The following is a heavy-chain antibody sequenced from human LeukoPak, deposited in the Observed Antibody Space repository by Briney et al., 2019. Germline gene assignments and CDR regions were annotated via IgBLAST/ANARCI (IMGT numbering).Heavy chain of an antibody. J-gene: IGHJ3*02. D-gene: IGHD6-19*01. CDR1: GFSFSSYA. Sequence: GGSLRLSCTASGFSFSSYAMSWVRQAPGKGLEWVSFIRGSGATTYYVDSVKGRFTISRDNSQNTEYLQMNTLTDEDTAVYYCVKNLRLVISVAGTPRDAFDIWGQGTVVTVSS. V-gene: IGHV3-23*01. CDR3: VKNLRLVISVAGTPRDAFDI. CDR2: IRGSGATT.